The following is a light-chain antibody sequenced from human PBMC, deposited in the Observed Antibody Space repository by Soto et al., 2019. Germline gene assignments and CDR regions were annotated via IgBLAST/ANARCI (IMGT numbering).Light chain of an antibody. CDR3: QQYDSYSGT. J-gene: IGKJ1*01. V-gene: IGKV1-5*03. CDR2: KTS. Sequence: DIQMTQSPSTLSASVVDRVTITCLASQTISSWLAWYQQKPGKAPKLLIYKTSSLDSGVPSRFSGSGSGTEFTLTISGLQADDFATYYCQQYDSYSGTFGQGTKVDIK. CDR1: QTISSW.